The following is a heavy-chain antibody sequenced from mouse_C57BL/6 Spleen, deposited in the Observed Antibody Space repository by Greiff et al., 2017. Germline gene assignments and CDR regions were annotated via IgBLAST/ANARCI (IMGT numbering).Heavy chain of an antibody. J-gene: IGHJ1*03. CDR1: GYTFTSYG. Sequence: VQLQQSGAELARPGASVKLSCKASGYTFTSYGISWVKQRTGQGLEWIGEIYPRSGNTYYNEKFKGKATLTADKSSSTAYMELRSLTSEDSAVYFCAREGIITTVPDWYFDVWGTGTTVTVSS. CDR2: IYPRSGNT. D-gene: IGHD1-1*01. CDR3: AREGIITTVPDWYFDV. V-gene: IGHV1-81*01.